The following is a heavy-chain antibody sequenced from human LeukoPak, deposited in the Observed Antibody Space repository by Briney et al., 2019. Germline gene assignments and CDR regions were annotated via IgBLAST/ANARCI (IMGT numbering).Heavy chain of an antibody. J-gene: IGHJ4*02. V-gene: IGHV3-23*01. CDR1: GFTFHNYV. Sequence: GGSLRLSCAASGFTFHNYVMSWVRQAPGKGLEWVSAISGSGGSTYCADSVKGRFTISRDNSKNTLYLQMNSLRAEDTAVYYCAKTRSSGWSGFDYWGQGTLVTVSS. D-gene: IGHD6-19*01. CDR3: AKTRSSGWSGFDY. CDR2: ISGSGGST.